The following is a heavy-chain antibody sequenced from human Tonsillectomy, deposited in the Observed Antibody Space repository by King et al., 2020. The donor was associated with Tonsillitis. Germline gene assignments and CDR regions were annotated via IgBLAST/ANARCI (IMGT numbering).Heavy chain of an antibody. D-gene: IGHD6-19*01. CDR2: MSLDGSNQ. V-gene: IGHV3-30-3*01. CDR1: GFTFSSHS. J-gene: IGHJ4*02. Sequence: VQLVESGGGVVQPGRSLRLSCAASGFTFSSHSMHWVRQAPGKGLEWVAVMSLDGSNQYYADSVKGRFTISTDNSKNTLYLQMNSLRAEDTAVYYCASPNTSGWSKPVDYWGQGTLVTVSS. CDR3: ASPNTSGWSKPVDY.